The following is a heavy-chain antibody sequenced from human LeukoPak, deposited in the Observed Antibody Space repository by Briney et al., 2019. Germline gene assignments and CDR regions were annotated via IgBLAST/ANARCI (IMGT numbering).Heavy chain of an antibody. CDR2: INYSGSGT. D-gene: IGHD6-19*01. CDR1: GITFSTYA. J-gene: IGHJ5*02. V-gene: IGHV3-23*01. Sequence: PGGSLRLSCAASGITFSTYAMTWVRQAPGKGLEWVSSINYSGSGTFYADSVKGRFTIPRDNSKDALYLQMNSLRVEDTAVYYCAKEEYGSGWYKWFGPWGQGTLVTVSS. CDR3: AKEEYGSGWYKWFGP.